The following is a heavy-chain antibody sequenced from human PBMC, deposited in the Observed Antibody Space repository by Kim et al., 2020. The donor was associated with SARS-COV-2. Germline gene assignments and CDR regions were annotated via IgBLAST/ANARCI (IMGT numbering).Heavy chain of an antibody. CDR2: IYYSGST. D-gene: IGHD3-10*01. CDR3: ARQDLWFGESNGYYFDY. Sequence: SETLSLTCTVSGGSISSSSYYWGWIRQPPGKGLEWIGSIYYSGSTYYNPSLKSRVTISVDTSKNQFSLKLSSVTDADTAVYYCARQDLWFGESNGYYFDYWGQGTLVTVSS. CDR1: GGSISSSSYY. J-gene: IGHJ4*02. V-gene: IGHV4-39*01.